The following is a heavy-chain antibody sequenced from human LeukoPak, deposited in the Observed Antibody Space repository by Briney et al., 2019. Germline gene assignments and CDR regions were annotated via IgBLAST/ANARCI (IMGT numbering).Heavy chain of an antibody. D-gene: IGHD4/OR15-4a*01. CDR2: INPNSGGT. Sequence: ASVKVSCKASGYTFTGYYMHWVRQAPGQGLEWMGWINPNSGGTNYAQKFQGRVTMTRDTSISTAYMELSRLRSDDTAVYYCARVAGAHDYEGPGLDYWGQGTLVTASS. J-gene: IGHJ4*02. CDR1: GYTFTGYY. CDR3: ARVAGAHDYEGPGLDY. V-gene: IGHV1-2*02.